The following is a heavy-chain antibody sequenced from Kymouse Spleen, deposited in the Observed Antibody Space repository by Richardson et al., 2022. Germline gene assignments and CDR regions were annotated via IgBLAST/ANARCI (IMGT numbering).Heavy chain of an antibody. D-gene: IGHD3-10*01. V-gene: IGHV6-1*01. CDR2: TYYRSKWYN. CDR1: GDSVSSNSAA. CDR3: ARARLLWFGELSYYYYYYGMDV. J-gene: IGHJ6*02. Sequence: QVQLQQSGPGLVKPSQTLSLTCAISGDSVSSNSAAWNWIRQSPSRGLEWLGRTYYRSKWYNDYAVSVKSRITINPDTSKNQFSLQLNSVTPEDTAVYYCARARLLWFGELSYYYYYYGMDVWGQGTTVTVSS.